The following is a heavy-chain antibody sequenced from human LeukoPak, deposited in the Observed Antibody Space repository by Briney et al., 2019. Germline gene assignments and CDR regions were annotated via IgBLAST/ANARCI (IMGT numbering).Heavy chain of an antibody. D-gene: IGHD4-17*01. CDR2: IYYSGST. CDR1: GGSISSSSYY. Sequence: SETLSLTCTVSGGSISSSSYYWGWIRQPPGKGLEWIGSIYYSGSTYYNPSLKSRVTISVDTSKNQFSLKLSSVTAADTAVYYCARGFYGDTQFDYWGQGTLVTVSS. J-gene: IGHJ4*02. V-gene: IGHV4-39*01. CDR3: ARGFYGDTQFDY.